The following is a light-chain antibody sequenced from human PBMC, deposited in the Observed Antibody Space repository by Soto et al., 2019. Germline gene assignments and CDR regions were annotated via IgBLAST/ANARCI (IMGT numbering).Light chain of an antibody. V-gene: IGKV1-9*01. CDR3: QQLNSYPLT. J-gene: IGKJ4*01. Sequence: DIQLTQSPSFLSASVGDRVTITCRASQGISSYLAWYQQKPGKAPKLLIYAASTLQSGVPSRFSGSGSGTEFTLTISSLQREDSATYYCQQLNSYPLTFGGGTKVEIK. CDR1: QGISSY. CDR2: AAS.